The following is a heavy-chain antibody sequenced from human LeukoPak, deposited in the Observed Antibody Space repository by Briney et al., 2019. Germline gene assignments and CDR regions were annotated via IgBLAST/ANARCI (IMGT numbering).Heavy chain of an antibody. D-gene: IGHD5-18*01. CDR2: IYYSGST. CDR3: ARHGVYSYAPPDAFDI. V-gene: IGHV4-39*01. CDR1: GGSISSSSYY. Sequence: SETLSLTCTVSGGSISSSSYYWVWIRQPPGKGLEWIGSIYYSGSTYYNPSLKSRVTISVDTSKNQFSLKLSSVTAADTAVYYCARHGVYSYAPPDAFDIWGQGTMVTVSS. J-gene: IGHJ3*02.